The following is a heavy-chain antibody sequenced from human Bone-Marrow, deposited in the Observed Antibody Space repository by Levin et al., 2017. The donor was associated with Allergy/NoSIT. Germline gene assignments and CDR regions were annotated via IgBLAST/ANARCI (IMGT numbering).Heavy chain of an antibody. Sequence: SGPTLVKPTQTLRLTCTFSGFSFTTPGVGVGWIRQTPGKALEWLALIYWDEDTRYSAYLKSRLTVTTVSSRAQVVLTMTNMYPVDTGTYFCAHRQWSSGWYYVDSWGQGTLVTVSS. D-gene: IGHD6-13*01. J-gene: IGHJ4*02. CDR2: IYWDEDT. CDR1: GFSFTTPGVG. V-gene: IGHV2-5*02. CDR3: AHRQWSSGWYYVDS.